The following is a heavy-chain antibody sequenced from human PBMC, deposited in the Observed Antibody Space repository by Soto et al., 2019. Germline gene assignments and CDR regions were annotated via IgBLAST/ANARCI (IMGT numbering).Heavy chain of an antibody. V-gene: IGHV4-39*01. CDR2: IYYSGNT. D-gene: IGHD1-26*01. CDR1: GASISSTSSSYF. J-gene: IGHJ4*02. CDR3: ARHASPLAPVVVGALGW. Sequence: SETLSLTCTVSGASISSTSSSYFWAWIRQPPGKGLEWIGSIYYSGNTFYNPSLKSRVTISVDTSKNQFSLKLTSVTAADTAVYYCARHASPLAPVVVGALGWWGQGTLVTVSS.